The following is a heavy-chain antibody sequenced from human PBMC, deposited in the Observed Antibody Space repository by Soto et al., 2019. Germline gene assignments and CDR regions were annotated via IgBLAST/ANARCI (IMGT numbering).Heavy chain of an antibody. CDR2: IKQDGSEK. CDR3: ARRTYDSSGYTYYYGMDV. J-gene: IGHJ6*02. D-gene: IGHD3-22*01. Sequence: GGSLRLSCAASGFTFSGSWMTWVRQAPGRGLEWVANIKQDGSEKYYVDSVKGRFTISRDNAKNSLYLQMNSLRAEDTAVYYCARRTYDSSGYTYYYGMDVWGQGTTVTVSS. V-gene: IGHV3-7*01. CDR1: GFTFSGSW.